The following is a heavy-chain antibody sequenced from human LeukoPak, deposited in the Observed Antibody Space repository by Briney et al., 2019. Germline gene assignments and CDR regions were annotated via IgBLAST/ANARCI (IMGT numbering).Heavy chain of an antibody. CDR2: ISTDSTTI. CDR1: GFSFSGYG. V-gene: IGHV3-48*01. CDR3: AREVIVGATVAFDI. D-gene: IGHD1-26*01. J-gene: IGHJ3*02. Sequence: GWSLRLSCAAPGFSFSGYGMHWVRQAPGKGLEWISYISTDSTTIYYADSVKGRFTISRDNTKKLLSLQMHGLRAEDTALYFCAREVIVGATVAFDIWGQGTMVTVSS.